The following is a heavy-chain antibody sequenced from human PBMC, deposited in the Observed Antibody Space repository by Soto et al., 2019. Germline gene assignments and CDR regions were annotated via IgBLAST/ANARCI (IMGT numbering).Heavy chain of an antibody. Sequence: EVQLVESGGGLVQPGGSLRLSCAASGFTLSSYAMNWLRQAPGKGLEWVSYISSSSSNIQYAGSVKGRFTISRDNAKNSLYLQMNSLRHEDTAVYYCARDCSLGNRWCRWFDPWGQGTLVTVSS. CDR2: ISSSSSNI. CDR3: ARDCSLGNRWCRWFDP. CDR1: GFTLSSYA. D-gene: IGHD2-8*02. V-gene: IGHV3-48*02. J-gene: IGHJ5*02.